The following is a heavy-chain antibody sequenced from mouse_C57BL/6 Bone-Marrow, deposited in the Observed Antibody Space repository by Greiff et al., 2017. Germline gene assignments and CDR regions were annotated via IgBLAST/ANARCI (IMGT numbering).Heavy chain of an antibody. CDR3: TSYYYGSSPYYFDY. Sequence: EVQLQQSGAELVRPGASVQLSCTASGFNIKDDYMHWVKQRPEQGLEWIGWLDPENGDTEYASKFQGKATITADPSSNTAYLQLSSLTSEDTAVYYCTSYYYGSSPYYFDYWGQGTTLTVSS. CDR1: GFNIKDDY. V-gene: IGHV14-4*01. D-gene: IGHD1-1*01. CDR2: LDPENGDT. J-gene: IGHJ2*01.